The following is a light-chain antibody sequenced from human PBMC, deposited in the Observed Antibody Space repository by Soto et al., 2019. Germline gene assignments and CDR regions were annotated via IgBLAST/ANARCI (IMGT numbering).Light chain of an antibody. V-gene: IGKV3-15*01. J-gene: IGKJ2*01. CDR3: HQYNRWPPGT. Sequence: EIVMTQSPAALSVSPGERATLSCRASQSVSSNFAWFQQKPGQAPRLLIYGASTRATGIPARFSGSGSGTEFTLTISSLQSEDFALYYCHQYNRWPPGTFGQGTKVDIK. CDR2: GAS. CDR1: QSVSSN.